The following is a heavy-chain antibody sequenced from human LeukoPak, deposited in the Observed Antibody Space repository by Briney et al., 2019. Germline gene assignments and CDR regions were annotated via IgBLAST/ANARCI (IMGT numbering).Heavy chain of an antibody. V-gene: IGHV3-30*03. J-gene: IGHJ4*02. CDR2: ISYDGSNK. CDR3: TTHRGYSYGYPDDY. Sequence: GGSLRLSCAASGFTFRSYGMHWVRQAPGKGLEWVAVISYDGSNKYYGDSVKGRFTISRDDSKNTLYLQMNSLRGEDTAVYYCTTHRGYSYGYPDDYWGQGTLVTVSS. CDR1: GFTFRSYG. D-gene: IGHD5-18*01.